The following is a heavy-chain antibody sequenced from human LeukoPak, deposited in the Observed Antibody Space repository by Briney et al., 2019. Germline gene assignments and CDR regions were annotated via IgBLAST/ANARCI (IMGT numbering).Heavy chain of an antibody. CDR2: ITGSGGNT. Sequence: HPGASLRLSCAASGFTFSNYAISWVRQAPGKGLEWVSAITGSGGNTYYADSVKGRFTISRDNSKNTVFLQMNSLRAEDTAVYYCAKWGDYDVLTGYYVSDYWGQGTLVTVSS. J-gene: IGHJ4*02. D-gene: IGHD3-9*01. CDR1: GFTFSNYA. CDR3: AKWGDYDVLTGYYVSDY. V-gene: IGHV3-23*01.